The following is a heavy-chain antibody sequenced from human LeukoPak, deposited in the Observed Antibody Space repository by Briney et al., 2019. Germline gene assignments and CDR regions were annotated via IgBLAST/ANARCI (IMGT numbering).Heavy chain of an antibody. J-gene: IGHJ6*03. CDR2: ISAYHGNT. CDR3: ARDRATVTADYYYYYMDV. CDR1: GYTFTSYG. D-gene: IGHD4-11*01. V-gene: IGHV1-18*01. Sequence: ASVKVSCKASGYTFTSYGISWVRQAPGQGLEWMGWISAYHGNTNYAQKLQGRVTMTTDTSTSTAYMDLRSLRSDDTAVYYCARDRATVTADYYYYYMDVWGKGTTVTVSS.